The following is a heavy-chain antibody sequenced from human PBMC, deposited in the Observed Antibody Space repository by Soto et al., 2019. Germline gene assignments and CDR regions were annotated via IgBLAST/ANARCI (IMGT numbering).Heavy chain of an antibody. CDR3: AREGGQTFDY. J-gene: IGHJ4*02. V-gene: IGHV3-30-3*01. Sequence: QVQLVESGGGVVQPGRSLRLSCAASGFTFSSYAMHWVRQAPGKGLEWVAVISYDGSNKYYADSVKGRFTISRDNSKNTLYMQMNSLRAEDTAVYYCAREGGQTFDYWGQGTLVTVSS. CDR2: ISYDGSNK. CDR1: GFTFSSYA. D-gene: IGHD1-26*01.